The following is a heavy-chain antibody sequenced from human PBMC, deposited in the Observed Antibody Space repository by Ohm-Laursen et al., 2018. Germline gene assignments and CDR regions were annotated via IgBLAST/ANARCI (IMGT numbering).Heavy chain of an antibody. CDR3: ATFMTSRWVVFDG. CDR1: GYSISSGYY. CDR2: IDYSGST. V-gene: IGHV4-31*11. J-gene: IGHJ3*01. D-gene: IGHD4-23*01. Sequence: TLSLTCAVSGYSISSGYYWSWIRQHAGKGLECIGYIDYSGSTYYNPSLKSRITISVDTSKNQFSLKLSSVTAADTAVYYCATFMTSRWVVFDGWGQGTMVTVSS.